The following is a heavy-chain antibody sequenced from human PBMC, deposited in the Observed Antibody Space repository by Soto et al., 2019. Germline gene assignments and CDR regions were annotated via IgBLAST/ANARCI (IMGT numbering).Heavy chain of an antibody. D-gene: IGHD4-17*01. CDR3: ARRYGASFDY. J-gene: IGHJ4*02. V-gene: IGHV4-59*01. CDR2: IYYSGST. CDR1: GGSISSYY. Sequence: QVQLQESGPGLVKPSETLSLTCTVSGGSISSYYWSWIRQPPGKGLEWIGYIYYSGSTNYNPSLXSRAAIXXDTSKNQFSLKLSSVTAADTAVYYCARRYGASFDYWGQGTLVTVSS.